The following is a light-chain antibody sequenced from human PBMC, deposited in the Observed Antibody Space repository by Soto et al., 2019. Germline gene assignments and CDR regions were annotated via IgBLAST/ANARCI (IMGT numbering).Light chain of an antibody. Sequence: ETVFTQSPPTLSFFPLEVATLSCRASQSVSSFLAWYQQKPGQAPRLLIYDASNRATGIPARFSGSGSGTDFTLTISSLEPEDFAVYYCQQHTNWPLTFGGGTKVDIK. CDR3: QQHTNWPLT. CDR1: QSVSSF. V-gene: IGKV3-11*01. J-gene: IGKJ4*01. CDR2: DAS.